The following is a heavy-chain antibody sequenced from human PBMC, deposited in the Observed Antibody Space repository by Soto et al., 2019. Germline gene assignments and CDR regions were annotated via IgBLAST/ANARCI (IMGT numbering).Heavy chain of an antibody. Sequence: PSETLSLTCTVSGGSISSYYWSWIRQPPGKGLEWIGYIYYSGSTNYNPSLKSRVTISVDTSKNQFSLKLSSVTAADTAVYYCARYQYSFGHIDYWGQGTLVTVSS. D-gene: IGHD3-3*01. CDR1: GGSISSYY. CDR2: IYYSGST. J-gene: IGHJ4*02. V-gene: IGHV4-59*01. CDR3: ARYQYSFGHIDY.